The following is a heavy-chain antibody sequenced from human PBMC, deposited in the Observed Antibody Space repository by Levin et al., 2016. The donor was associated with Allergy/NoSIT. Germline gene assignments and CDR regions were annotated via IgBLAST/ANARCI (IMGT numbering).Heavy chain of an antibody. J-gene: IGHJ5*02. CDR2: IYYSGST. CDR3: ARGSVDTTVQS. D-gene: IGHD5-18*01. V-gene: IGHV4-59*01. Sequence: RQAPGKGLEWIGYIYYSGSTDYNPSLKSRVTISVDTSKKQFSLKLSSVTAADTAVYYCARGSVDTTVQSWGQGTLVTVSS.